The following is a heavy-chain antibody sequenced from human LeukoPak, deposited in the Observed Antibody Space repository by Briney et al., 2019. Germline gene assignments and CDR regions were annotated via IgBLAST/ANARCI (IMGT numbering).Heavy chain of an antibody. CDR2: IYYSGST. V-gene: IGHV4-31*03. CDR3: ARLSSRWYFSPDY. D-gene: IGHD6-19*01. Sequence: SETLSLTCTVSGGSIRSGGYYWSWIRQHPGKGLEWIGYIYYSGSTYYNPSLKSRVTISVDTSKNQFSLNLSSVTAADTAVYYCARLSSRWYFSPDYWGQGTLVTVSS. J-gene: IGHJ4*02. CDR1: GGSIRSGGYY.